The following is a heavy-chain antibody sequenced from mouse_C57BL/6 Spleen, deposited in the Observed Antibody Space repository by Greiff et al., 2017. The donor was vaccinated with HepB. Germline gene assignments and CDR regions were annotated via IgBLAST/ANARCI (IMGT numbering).Heavy chain of an antibody. CDR3: ARHGSSYRLYYFDY. J-gene: IGHJ2*01. CDR1: GYTFTSYW. D-gene: IGHD1-1*01. CDR2: IDPSDSYT. V-gene: IGHV1-69*01. Sequence: VQLQQTGAELVMPGASVKLSCKASGYTFTSYWMHWVKQRPGQGLEWIGEIDPSDSYTNDNQKYKGKSTLTVDKSSSTAYMQLSRLPSEDSAVYYCARHGSSYRLYYFDYWGQGTTLTVSS.